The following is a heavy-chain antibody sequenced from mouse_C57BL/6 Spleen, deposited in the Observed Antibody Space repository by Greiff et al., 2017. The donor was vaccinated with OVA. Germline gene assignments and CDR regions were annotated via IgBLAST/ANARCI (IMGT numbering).Heavy chain of an antibody. J-gene: IGHJ2*01. CDR1: GYTFTDYY. CDR3: AREAITTVEGPDY. Sequence: EVQLQQSGPELVKPGASVKISCKASGYTFTDYYMNWVKQSHGKSLEWIGDINPNNGGTSYNQKFKGKATLTVDKSSSTAYMELRSLTSEDSAVYYCAREAITTVEGPDYWGQGTTLTVSS. CDR2: INPNNGGT. V-gene: IGHV1-26*01. D-gene: IGHD1-1*01.